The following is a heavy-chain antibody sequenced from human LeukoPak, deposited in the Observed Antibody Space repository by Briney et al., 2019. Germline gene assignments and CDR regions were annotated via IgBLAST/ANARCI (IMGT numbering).Heavy chain of an antibody. V-gene: IGHV1-3*01. Sequence: ASVKVSCKASGYTFTSYAMHWVRQAPGQRLEWMGWINAGNGNTKYSQKFQGRVTITRDTSASTAYMELSSLRSEDTAVYYCARAVCSGGICPFDYWGQGTLVTVSS. CDR1: GYTFTSYA. CDR2: INAGNGNT. D-gene: IGHD2-15*01. CDR3: ARAVCSGGICPFDY. J-gene: IGHJ4*02.